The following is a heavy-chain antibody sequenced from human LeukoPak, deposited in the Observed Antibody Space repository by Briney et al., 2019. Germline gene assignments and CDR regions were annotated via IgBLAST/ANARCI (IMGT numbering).Heavy chain of an antibody. CDR3: ASPSYGDYYFDY. Sequence: GAPVKVSCKASGGTFSSYAISWVRQAPGQGLEWMGGIIPIFGTANYAQKFQGRVTITADESTSTAYMELSSLRSEDTAVYYCASPSYGDYYFDYWGQGTLVTVSS. J-gene: IGHJ4*02. V-gene: IGHV1-69*13. CDR1: GGTFSSYA. D-gene: IGHD4-17*01. CDR2: IIPIFGTA.